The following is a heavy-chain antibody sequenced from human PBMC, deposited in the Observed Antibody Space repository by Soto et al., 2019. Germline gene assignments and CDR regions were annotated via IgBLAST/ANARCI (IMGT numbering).Heavy chain of an antibody. V-gene: IGHV4-59*01. CDR1: GGSISSYY. CDR2: IYYTGST. J-gene: IGHJ6*04. D-gene: IGHD2-21*01. CDR3: ARDLISSPGDV. Sequence: QVQLQESGPGLVKPSETLSLTCTVSGGSISSYYWSWIGQPPGKGLEWIGYIYYTGSTNYNPSLESRVTISLDTSKNQFSLNLRSVTAADTAVYYCARDLISSPGDVGGKGTTVTVSS.